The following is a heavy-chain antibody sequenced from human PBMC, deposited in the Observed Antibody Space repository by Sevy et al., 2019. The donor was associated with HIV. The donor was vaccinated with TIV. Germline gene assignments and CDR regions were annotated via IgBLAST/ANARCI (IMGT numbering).Heavy chain of an antibody. V-gene: IGHV3-73*01. CDR2: IRNKANSYAT. Sequence: GGSLRISCAASGFTFSGSAIHWVRQASGKGLEWIGRIRNKANSYATAYAESVKGRFTISRDDSKNTAYLQMNSLKTDDTAVSYCTRREMGSSSWYPYFDSWGQGTLVTVSS. CDR1: GFTFSGSA. D-gene: IGHD6-13*01. CDR3: TRREMGSSSWYPYFDS. J-gene: IGHJ4*02.